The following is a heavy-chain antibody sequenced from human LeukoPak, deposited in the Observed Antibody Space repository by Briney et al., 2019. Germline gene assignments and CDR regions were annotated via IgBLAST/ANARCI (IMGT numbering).Heavy chain of an antibody. CDR3: AKDRVAAAGYGVNFDY. CDR2: ISGSGGST. V-gene: IGHV3-23*01. J-gene: IGHJ4*02. Sequence: PGGALRLSCAASGCTFSSYAMSWVRQAPGEGLEGASAISGSGGSTYYAHSVKGRFTTSRDNSKNTLYLQMNSLRAEDTAVYYCAKDRVAAAGYGVNFDYWGQGTLVTVSS. CDR1: GCTFSSYA. D-gene: IGHD6-13*01.